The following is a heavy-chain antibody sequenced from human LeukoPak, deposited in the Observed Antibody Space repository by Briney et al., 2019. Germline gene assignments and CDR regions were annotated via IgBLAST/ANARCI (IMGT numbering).Heavy chain of an antibody. J-gene: IGHJ4*02. CDR1: GFTFSSYW. CDR3: ARDGDRSLAKGDYDILTGYYTPQSFDY. Sequence: GGSLRLSCAASGFTFSSYWMSWVRQAPGKGLEWVANIKQDGSEKYYVDSVKGRFTISRDNAKNSLYLQMNSLRAEDTAVYYCARDGDRSLAKGDYDILTGYYTPQSFDYWGQGTLVTVSS. V-gene: IGHV3-7*01. CDR2: IKQDGSEK. D-gene: IGHD3-9*01.